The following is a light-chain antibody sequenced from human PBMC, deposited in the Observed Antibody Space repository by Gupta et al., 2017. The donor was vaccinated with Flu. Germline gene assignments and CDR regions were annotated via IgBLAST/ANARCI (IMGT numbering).Light chain of an antibody. CDR2: DAS. Sequence: EIVLTQSPATLSLSPGERATLSCGASQSINSSYLAWYQQKPGLAPRLLIFDASTRATGVPARFSGSGSGTDFTLTISRLEPEDFAVYYCQQYADSPPLTFGGGTKVEIK. CDR3: QQYADSPPLT. CDR1: QSINSSY. V-gene: IGKV3D-20*01. J-gene: IGKJ4*01.